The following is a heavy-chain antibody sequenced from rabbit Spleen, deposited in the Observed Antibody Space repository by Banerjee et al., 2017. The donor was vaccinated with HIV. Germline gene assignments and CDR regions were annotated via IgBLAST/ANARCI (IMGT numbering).Heavy chain of an antibody. Sequence: QEQLEESGGDLVKPGASLTLTCKASGFSFSSGHDMYWVRQAPGKGLELIGCIYPGKGSTDYASWVNGRFTISKTSSTTVTLQMTSLTAADTATYFCARDRAGNKDYTFNLWGPGTLVTVS. V-gene: IGHV1S45*01. CDR1: GFSFSSGHD. CDR3: ARDRAGNKDYTFNL. D-gene: IGHD8-1*01. CDR2: IYPGKGST. J-gene: IGHJ4*01.